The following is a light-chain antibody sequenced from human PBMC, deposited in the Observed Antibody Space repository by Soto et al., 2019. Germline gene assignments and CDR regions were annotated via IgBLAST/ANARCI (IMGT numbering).Light chain of an antibody. J-gene: IGKJ1*01. CDR3: QHYARSVGT. V-gene: IGKV3-20*01. CDR1: RSASSSY. Sequence: EIVLTQSPGTLSLSPGERATVSCRAGRSASSSYFAWHQQKPGQAPSLLISGASNRATGIPGRFSGSGSGTDVTLTISRLEPEDFAVYYCQHYARSVGTFGQGTRVEIK. CDR2: GAS.